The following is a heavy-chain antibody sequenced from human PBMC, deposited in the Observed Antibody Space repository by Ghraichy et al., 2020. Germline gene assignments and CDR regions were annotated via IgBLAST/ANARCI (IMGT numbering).Heavy chain of an antibody. Sequence: GESLNISCAASGFTFSSYAMSWVRQAPGKGLEWVSAISGSGGSTYYADSVKGRFTISRDNSKNTLYLQMNSLRAEDTAVYYCANRYMDGSDFDYWGQGTLVTVSS. CDR3: ANRYMDGSDFDY. D-gene: IGHD1-14*01. CDR2: ISGSGGST. J-gene: IGHJ4*02. CDR1: GFTFSSYA. V-gene: IGHV3-23*01.